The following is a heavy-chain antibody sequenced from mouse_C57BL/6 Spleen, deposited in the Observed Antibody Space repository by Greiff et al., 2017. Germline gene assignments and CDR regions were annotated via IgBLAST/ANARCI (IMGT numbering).Heavy chain of an antibody. Sequence: QVQLQQPGAELVKPGASVKLSCKASGYTFTSYWMHWVKQRPGQGLEWIGMIHPNSGSTNYNEKFKSKATLTVDKSSSTAYMQLSSLTSEDSAVYYCARHDYDGANGGQGTLVTVSA. J-gene: IGHJ3*01. V-gene: IGHV1-64*01. CDR3: ARHDYDGAN. CDR2: IHPNSGST. D-gene: IGHD2-4*01. CDR1: GYTFTSYW.